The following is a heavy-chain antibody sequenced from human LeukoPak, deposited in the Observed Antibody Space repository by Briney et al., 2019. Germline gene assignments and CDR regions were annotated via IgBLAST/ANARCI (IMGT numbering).Heavy chain of an antibody. CDR3: AKDGLSPRGNGSPVS. CDR1: GFTFSSYG. Sequence: GGSLRLSCAASGFTFSSYGMHWVRQAPGKGLEWVAFIRYDGSNKYYADSVKGRFTISRDNSKNTLYLQMNSLRAEDTAVYYCAKDGLSPRGNGSPVSWGQETMVTVSS. J-gene: IGHJ3*01. V-gene: IGHV3-30*02. CDR2: IRYDGSNK. D-gene: IGHD1-26*01.